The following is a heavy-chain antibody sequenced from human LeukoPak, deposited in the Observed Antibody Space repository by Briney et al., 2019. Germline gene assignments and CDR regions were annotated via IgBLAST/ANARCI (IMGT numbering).Heavy chain of an antibody. D-gene: IGHD6-19*01. V-gene: IGHV3-30*18. Sequence: GGSLRLSCAASRFTFSHYGMHWVRQAPGKGLEWVALISYDGHNEYYSDSVKGRFTISRDNSKNTLYLQMNSLRPDDTAIYYCAKEDVSGWYGVDYRGRGALVTVSS. CDR2: ISYDGHNE. J-gene: IGHJ4*02. CDR1: RFTFSHYG. CDR3: AKEDVSGWYGVDY.